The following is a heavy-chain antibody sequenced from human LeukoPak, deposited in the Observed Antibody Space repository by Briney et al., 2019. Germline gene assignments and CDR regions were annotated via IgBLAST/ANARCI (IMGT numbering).Heavy chain of an antibody. J-gene: IGHJ6*02. Sequence: GGSLRLSCAASGFTVSSNYVSWVRQAPGKGLEWVSVIYSGGSTYYADSVKGRFTISRDNSKNTLYLQMNSLRAEDTAVYYCASSGSYSYYYYGMDVWGQGTTVTVSS. D-gene: IGHD1-26*01. V-gene: IGHV3-66*01. CDR1: GFTVSSNY. CDR2: IYSGGST. CDR3: ASSGSYSYYYYGMDV.